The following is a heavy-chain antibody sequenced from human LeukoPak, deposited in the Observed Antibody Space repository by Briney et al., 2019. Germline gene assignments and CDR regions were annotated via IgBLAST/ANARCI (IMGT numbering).Heavy chain of an antibody. D-gene: IGHD3-16*01. CDR2: INSNSGGT. J-gene: IGHJ5*02. Sequence: ASVKVPCKASGYXFTGYYIHWVRQAPGQGLEWMGWINSNSGGTNYAQKFQGRVTVTRDTSISTTYMELSSLRSEDTAVYFCARGGTYNWFDPWGQGTLATVSS. CDR3: ARGGTYNWFDP. CDR1: GYXFTGYY. V-gene: IGHV1-2*02.